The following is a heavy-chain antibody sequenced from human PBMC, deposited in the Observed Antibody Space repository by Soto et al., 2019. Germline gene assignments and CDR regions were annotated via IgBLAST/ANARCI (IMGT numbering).Heavy chain of an antibody. D-gene: IGHD3-3*01. CDR2: TYYRSKWYN. CDR1: GDSVSSNSAA. CDR3: ARSSPGGSYDFWSGYYGDV. V-gene: IGHV6-1*01. Sequence: SQTLSLTCAISGDSVSSNSAAWNWIRQSPSRGLKWLGRTYYRSKWYNDYAVSVKSRITINPDTSKNQFSLQLNSVTPEDTAVYYCARSSPGGSYDFWSGYYGDVWGQGTTVTVSS. J-gene: IGHJ6*02.